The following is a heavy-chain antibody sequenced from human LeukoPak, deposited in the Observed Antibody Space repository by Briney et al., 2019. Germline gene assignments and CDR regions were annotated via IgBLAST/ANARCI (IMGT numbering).Heavy chain of an antibody. CDR1: GFTFSSYG. J-gene: IGHJ5*02. CDR2: ISYDGSNK. D-gene: IGHD2-15*01. V-gene: IGHV3-30*18. Sequence: GRSLRLSCAPSGFTFSSYGMHWVRQAPRKGLEWVAVISYDGSNKYYADSVKGRFTISRDNSKNTLYLQMNSLRAEDTAVYYCAKDLGVNCSGGSCYDWFDPWGQGTLVTVSS. CDR3: AKDLGVNCSGGSCYDWFDP.